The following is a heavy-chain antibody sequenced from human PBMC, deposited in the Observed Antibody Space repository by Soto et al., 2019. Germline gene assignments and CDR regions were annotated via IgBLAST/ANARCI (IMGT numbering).Heavy chain of an antibody. CDR3: ATTGRPYNYYYSADA. Sequence: QVQLVESGGGVVQPGRSLRLSCEASGFTFSTYVMNWVRQAPGKGLEWVALIWHDGSKKYYADSVEGRFTVSRDNSKNSLYVQMNRLKVEDTGVYYCATTGRPYNYYYSADAWGKGTTFTVSS. CDR1: GFTFSTYV. D-gene: IGHD1-20*01. CDR2: IWHDGSKK. J-gene: IGHJ6*03. V-gene: IGHV3-33*01.